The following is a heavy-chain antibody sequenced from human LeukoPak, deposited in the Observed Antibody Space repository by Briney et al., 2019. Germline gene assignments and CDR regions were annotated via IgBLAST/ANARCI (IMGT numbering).Heavy chain of an antibody. D-gene: IGHD3-16*01. J-gene: IGHJ3*02. V-gene: IGHV4-34*01. CDR3: ARGGGLQPYDAFDI. CDR2: INHSGST. Sequence: SETLSLTCAVYGVSFSCYYWSWLRQPPGKGLEWIGKINHSGSTNYNPSLKSRVTISVDTSKNQFSLKLSSVTAADTAVYYCARGGGLQPYDAFDIWGQGTMVTVSS. CDR1: GVSFSCYY.